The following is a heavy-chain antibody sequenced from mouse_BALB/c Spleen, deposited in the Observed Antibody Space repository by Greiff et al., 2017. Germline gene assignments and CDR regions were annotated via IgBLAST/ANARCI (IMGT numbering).Heavy chain of an antibody. CDR1: GFSLTGYG. V-gene: IGHV2-6-7*01. J-gene: IGHJ3*01. Sequence: VMLVESGPGLVAPSQSLSITCTVSGFSLTGYGVHWVRQPPGKGLEWLGMIWGGGSTDYNSALKSRLSISKDNSKSQVFLKMNSLQTDDTAMYYCARKGDYDGKFAYWGQGTLVTVSA. CDR2: IWGGGST. D-gene: IGHD2-4*01. CDR3: ARKGDYDGKFAY.